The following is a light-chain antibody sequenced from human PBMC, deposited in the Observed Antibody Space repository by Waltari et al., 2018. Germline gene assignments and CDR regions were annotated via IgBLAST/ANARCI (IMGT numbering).Light chain of an antibody. CDR2: WAS. CDR1: LYSSDQKNY. J-gene: IGKJ3*01. CDR3: QQYYGIPFT. V-gene: IGKV4-1*01. Sequence: LYSSDQKNYLAWYKHKAGQPPKLLIYWASTRESGVPDRFSGSGSGTDFTLTISSLQAGDVAVYYCQQYYGIPFTFGPGTKVEIK.